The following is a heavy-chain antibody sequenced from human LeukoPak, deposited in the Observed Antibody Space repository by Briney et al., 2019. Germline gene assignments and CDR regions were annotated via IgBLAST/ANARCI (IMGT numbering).Heavy chain of an antibody. D-gene: IGHD3-22*01. CDR2: SKRETEGGTI. Sequence: GGSLRLSCAASGFTLNNAWMSWVRQAPGRGLEWLGCSKRETEGGTIDYAAPVKGRFTISRDDSRNTLYLQMDSLKIEDTAVYYCTTDRYYDNSELQFQHWGQGTLVTVSS. CDR1: GFTLNNAW. CDR3: TTDRYYDNSELQFQH. J-gene: IGHJ1*01. V-gene: IGHV3-15*01.